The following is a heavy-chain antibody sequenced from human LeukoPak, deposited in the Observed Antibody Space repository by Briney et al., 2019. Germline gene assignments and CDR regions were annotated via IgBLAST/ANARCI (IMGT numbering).Heavy chain of an antibody. CDR3: ARLRSPGDFDY. CDR1: AGSINSYY. V-gene: IGHV4-59*08. Sequence: SETLSLTGTVYAGSINSYYWSWIRQPPGQGLEWLGYIDYSRSTNYNPAIKSLITITVDTSKNQYSLRLSSVAAADTAMYYCARLRSPGDFDYWGQGTLVTVSS. J-gene: IGHJ4*02. D-gene: IGHD1-26*01. CDR2: IDYSRST.